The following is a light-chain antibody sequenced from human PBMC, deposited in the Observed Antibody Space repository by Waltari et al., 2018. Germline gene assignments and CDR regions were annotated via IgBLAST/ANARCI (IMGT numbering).Light chain of an antibody. J-gene: IGLJ3*02. V-gene: IGLV2-8*01. CDR2: EVT. CDR1: SSDVGGYNP. CDR3: SSYADSDNLV. Sequence: QSALTQPPSASGSPGQSVTISCTGTSSDVGGYNPVSWYQQHPGKAPNLLIYEVTKRPSGVPDRFSGSKSGNTASLIVSGLQAEDEADYHCSSYADSDNLVFGGGTKLTVL.